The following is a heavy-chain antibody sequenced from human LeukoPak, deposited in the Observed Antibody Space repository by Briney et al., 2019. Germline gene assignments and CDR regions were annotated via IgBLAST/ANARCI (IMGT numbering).Heavy chain of an antibody. CDR1: GYTFTGYY. V-gene: IGHV1-2*02. CDR2: INPNSGGT. J-gene: IGHJ4*02. Sequence: ASVKVSCKASGYTFTGYYMHWVRQAPGQGLEWMGGINPNSGGTNYAQKFQGRVTMTRDTSISTAYMELSRLRSDDTAVYYCASEREALAPYYDSSGYYSVFDYWGQGTLVTVSS. CDR3: ASEREALAPYYDSSGYYSVFDY. D-gene: IGHD3-22*01.